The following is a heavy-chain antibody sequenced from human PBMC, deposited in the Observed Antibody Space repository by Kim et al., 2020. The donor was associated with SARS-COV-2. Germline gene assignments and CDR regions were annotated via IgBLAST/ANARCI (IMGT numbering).Heavy chain of an antibody. J-gene: IGHJ5*02. CDR1: GYTFTSYA. CDR2: INTNTGNP. CDR3: ARVRGTIFGVVIIGGWFDP. Sequence: ASVKVSCKASGYTFTSYAMNWVRQAPGQGLEWMGWINTNTGNPTYAQGFTGRFVFSLDTSVSTAYLQISSLKAEDTAVSYCARVRGTIFGVVIIGGWFDPWGQGTLVTVSS. V-gene: IGHV7-4-1*02. D-gene: IGHD3-3*01.